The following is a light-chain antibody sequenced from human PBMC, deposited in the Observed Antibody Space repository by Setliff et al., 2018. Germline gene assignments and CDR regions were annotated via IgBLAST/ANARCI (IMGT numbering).Light chain of an antibody. Sequence: QSALTQPRSVSGSPGQSVTISCTGTSSDVGGYNYVSWYQQYPGKAPKLMIYDVSKRPSGVPDRFSGSKSGNTASLTISGLQADDEADYYCSSYTITSPLFGGGTKGTVL. CDR1: SSDVGGYNY. J-gene: IGLJ2*01. V-gene: IGLV2-11*01. CDR2: DVS. CDR3: SSYTITSPL.